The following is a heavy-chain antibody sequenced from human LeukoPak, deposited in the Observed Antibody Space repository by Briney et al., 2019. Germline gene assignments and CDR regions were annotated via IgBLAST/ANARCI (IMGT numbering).Heavy chain of an antibody. V-gene: IGHV3-30*04. CDR2: ISYDGSNK. Sequence: AGGALRLACAASGFTFSSYAMQWGRQAPGKGLEWVAVISYDGSNKYYADSVKGRFTISRDNSKNTLYLQMNSLRAEDTAVYYCARGERQWLVFAYYYYMDVWGKGTTVTVSS. J-gene: IGHJ6*03. CDR3: ARGERQWLVFAYYYYMDV. D-gene: IGHD6-19*01. CDR1: GFTFSSYA.